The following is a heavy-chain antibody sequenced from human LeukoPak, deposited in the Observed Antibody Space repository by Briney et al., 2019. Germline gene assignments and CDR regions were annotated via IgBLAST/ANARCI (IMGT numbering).Heavy chain of an antibody. CDR1: GYTFTGYY. CDR2: INPNSGGT. J-gene: IGHJ4*02. Sequence: GASVTVSCTASGYTFTGYYIHWVRQAPGQGLEWMGRINPNSGGTDYAQKFQGRVTMTRDTSINTAYMELSRLRSDDTAVYYCARDRAMDYWGQGTLVTVSS. V-gene: IGHV1-2*06. CDR3: ARDRAMDY.